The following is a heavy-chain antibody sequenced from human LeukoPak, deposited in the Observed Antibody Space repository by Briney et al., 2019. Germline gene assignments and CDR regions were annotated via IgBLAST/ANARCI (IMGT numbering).Heavy chain of an antibody. CDR3: ARALRITMIVVAY. J-gene: IGHJ4*02. CDR1: GFTFSSYA. CDR2: ISYDGSNK. V-gene: IGHV3-30-3*01. Sequence: PGRSLRLSCAASGFTFSSYAMHWVRQAPGKGLEWGAVISYDGSNKYYADSVKGRFTISRDNSKNTLYLQMNSLRAEDTAVYYCARALRITMIVVAYWGQGTLVTVSS. D-gene: IGHD3-22*01.